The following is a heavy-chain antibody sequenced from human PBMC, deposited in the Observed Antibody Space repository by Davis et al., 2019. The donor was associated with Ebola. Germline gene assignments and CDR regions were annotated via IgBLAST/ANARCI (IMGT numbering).Heavy chain of an antibody. CDR1: GGSFRGYY. J-gene: IGHJ6*02. V-gene: IGHV4-34*01. CDR2: INYSGST. CDR3: ARGGGFGGYGMDV. D-gene: IGHD3-10*01. Sequence: QTPSLTRAVYGGSFRGYYWTWIRQPPGKGLEWIGEINYSGSTNYNPSLKSRVTISVDTSKNQFSLKLSSVTAADTAVYYCARGGGFGGYGMDVWGQGTTVTVSS.